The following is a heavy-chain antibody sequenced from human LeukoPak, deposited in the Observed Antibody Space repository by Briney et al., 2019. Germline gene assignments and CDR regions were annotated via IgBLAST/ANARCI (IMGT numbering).Heavy chain of an antibody. V-gene: IGHV1-18*01. J-gene: IGHJ4*02. Sequence: ASVKVSCKASGYTFTSYGISWVRQAPGQGLEWMGWISAYNGNTNYAQKLQGRVTMTTDTSTRTAYMELRSLSSDDTAVYYCARVMSSSGYYPFDYWGQGTLVTVSS. D-gene: IGHD3-22*01. CDR2: ISAYNGNT. CDR1: GYTFTSYG. CDR3: ARVMSSSGYYPFDY.